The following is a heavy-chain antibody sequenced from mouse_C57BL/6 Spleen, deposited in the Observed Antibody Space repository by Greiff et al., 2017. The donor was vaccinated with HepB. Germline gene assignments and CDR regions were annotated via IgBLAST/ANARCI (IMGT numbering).Heavy chain of an antibody. CDR2: ISDGGSYT. J-gene: IGHJ2*01. CDR1: GFTFSSYA. CDR3: AREGGTGRFDY. V-gene: IGHV5-4*01. Sequence: EVKLQESGGGLVKPGGSLKLSCAASGFTFSSYAMSWVRQTPEKRLEWVATISDGGSYTYYPDNVKGRFTISRDNAKNNLYLQMSHLKSEDTAMYYCAREGGTGRFDYWGQGTTLTVSS. D-gene: IGHD4-1*01.